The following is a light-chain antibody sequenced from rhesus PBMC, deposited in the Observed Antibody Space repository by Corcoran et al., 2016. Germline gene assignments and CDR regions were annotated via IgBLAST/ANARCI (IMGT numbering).Light chain of an antibody. J-gene: IGKJ4*01. Sequence: DIQMTQSPSSLSASVGDLVTILCRARRSISSWVAWYQQKPGKAPKLLIYEASNLKNGVASRFSGSGSGTDFTLTISGLYSEDFASYYCQQYNSRPLTFGGGTKVELK. CDR3: QQYNSRPLT. V-gene: IGKV1-22*01. CDR2: EAS. CDR1: RSISSW.